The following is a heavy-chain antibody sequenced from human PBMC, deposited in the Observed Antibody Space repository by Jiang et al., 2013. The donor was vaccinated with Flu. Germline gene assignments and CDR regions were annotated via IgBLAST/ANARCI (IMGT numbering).Heavy chain of an antibody. CDR2: TRNKANSYTT. V-gene: IGHV3-72*01. CDR3: ARDRMGSGYSWDAFDI. D-gene: IGHD3-22*01. CDR1: GFTLSDHY. Sequence: QLLESGGGLVQPGGSLRLSCVVSGFTLSDHYMDWVRQAPGKGLEWVGRTRNKANSYTTEYAASVKGRFTISRDDSKNSLYLQMNSLKTEDTAVYYCARDRMGSGYSWDAFDIWGQGTMVTVSS. J-gene: IGHJ3*02.